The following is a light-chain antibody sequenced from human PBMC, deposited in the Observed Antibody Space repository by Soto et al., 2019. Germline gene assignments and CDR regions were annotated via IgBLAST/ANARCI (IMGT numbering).Light chain of an antibody. CDR3: GSYTTSSPLG. CDR1: SSDIGAYNY. CDR2: GVT. Sequence: QSALTQPASVSGSPGQSITISCTGTSSDIGAYNYVSWYQQHPGKAPKLMIYGVTNRPSGVSNRFYGSKSGNTASLTIAEYQAEDEAESYFGSYTTSSPLGFGSGTKLTVL. V-gene: IGLV2-14*01. J-gene: IGLJ2*01.